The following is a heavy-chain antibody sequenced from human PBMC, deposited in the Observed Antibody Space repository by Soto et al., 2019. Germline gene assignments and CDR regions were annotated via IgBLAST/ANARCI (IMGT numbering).Heavy chain of an antibody. V-gene: IGHV1-69*06. CDR1: GRIFSSFP. D-gene: IGHD5-18*01. CDR2: VISASGSV. J-gene: IGHJ3*01. CDR3: ARVGSRDAYNYVLDQ. Sequence: QVQVVQSGAEVKKPGSSVKISCKASGRIFSSFPTSWVRQVPGQGLEWMGGVISASGSVTYAPKFQGRVKMTAVNSAGIGYMELTSLTSEETAIYYCARVGSRDAYNYVLDQWGPGTMVTVSS.